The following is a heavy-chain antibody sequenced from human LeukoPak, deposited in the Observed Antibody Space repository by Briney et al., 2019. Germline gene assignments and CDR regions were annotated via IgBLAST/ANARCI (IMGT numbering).Heavy chain of an antibody. CDR1: GFTFSNYA. D-gene: IGHD2-15*01. CDR2: ISFDGGKK. V-gene: IGHV3-30*04. CDR3: ARDGGSSAGYYFDY. Sequence: GGSLRLSCAASGFTFSNYAIHWVRQAPGKGLEWVALISFDGGKKYYADSVKGRFTISRDNSKNTLYLQMNSLRAEDTAVYYCARDGGSSAGYYFDYWGQGTLVTVSS. J-gene: IGHJ4*02.